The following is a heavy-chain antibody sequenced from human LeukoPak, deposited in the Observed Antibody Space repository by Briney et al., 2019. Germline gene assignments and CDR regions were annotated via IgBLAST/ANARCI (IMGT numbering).Heavy chain of an antibody. CDR3: ARAEDTAMVTFYMDV. Sequence: GSLRLSCAASGFTFSSYSMNWVRQAPGKGLEWVSSISSSSSYIYYADSVKGRFTISRDNAKNSLYLQMNSLRAEDTAVYYCARAEDTAMVTFYMDVWGKGTTVTVSS. CDR1: GFTFSSYS. J-gene: IGHJ6*03. CDR2: ISSSSSYI. D-gene: IGHD5-18*01. V-gene: IGHV3-21*01.